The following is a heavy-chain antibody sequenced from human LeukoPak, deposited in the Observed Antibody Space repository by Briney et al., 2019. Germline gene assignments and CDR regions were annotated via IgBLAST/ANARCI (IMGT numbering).Heavy chain of an antibody. J-gene: IGHJ4*01. CDR1: GFTFSSYA. V-gene: IGHV3-23*01. D-gene: IGHD6-25*01. Sequence: GGSLRLSCAASGFTFSSYAMSWVRQAPGKELEWVSAISAGGGSTYYADSVKGRFTISRDNSKNTLYLQMNSLRAEDTAVYYCAKTRGHSFDFWGHGTLVTVSS. CDR2: ISAGGGST. CDR3: AKTRGHSFDF.